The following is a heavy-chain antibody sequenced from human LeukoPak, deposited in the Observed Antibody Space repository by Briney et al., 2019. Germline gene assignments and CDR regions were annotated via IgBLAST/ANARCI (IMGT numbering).Heavy chain of an antibody. Sequence: GGSPRLSRTGAGFTFGDYAVSWVRQAPGKGLELVGFIRSKAYGGTTEYATSVKGRFTISRDDSKSNAYLQMSSLKTEDTAVYYCTRDYYDSSGYRWDYWGQGTLVTVSS. V-gene: IGHV3-49*04. CDR2: IRSKAYGGTT. CDR3: TRDYYDSSGYRWDY. CDR1: GFTFGDYA. D-gene: IGHD3-22*01. J-gene: IGHJ4*02.